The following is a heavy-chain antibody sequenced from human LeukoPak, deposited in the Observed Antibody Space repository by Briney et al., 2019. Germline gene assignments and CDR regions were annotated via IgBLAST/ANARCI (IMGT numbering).Heavy chain of an antibody. CDR3: ARAFLSDGGGTD. CDR2: IYCGDSET. Sequence: GESLKISCKGSGYSSSNNWVGWVRQMPGKGLEWMGVIYCGDSETRYNPSFQGQVTMSADKSTSTAHLQWSSLKASDTAMYYCARAFLSDGGGTDWGQGTLVTVSS. D-gene: IGHD3-16*01. CDR1: GYSSSNNW. J-gene: IGHJ4*02. V-gene: IGHV5-51*01.